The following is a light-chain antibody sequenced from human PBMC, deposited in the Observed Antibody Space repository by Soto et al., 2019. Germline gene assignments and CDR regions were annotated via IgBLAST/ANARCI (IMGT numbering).Light chain of an antibody. V-gene: IGLV3-21*02. Sequence: SYVLTQPPSVSVSPGQTARITCGGNNIGSQSVHWYQQKPGQAPVLVLYDDSDRPSGIPEQFSGSKSGNTANLTISRLEAGDEAEYYCQVWNRHSDHNGLATGIKLTDL. J-gene: IGLJ1*01. CDR3: QVWNRHSDHNG. CDR1: NIGSQS. CDR2: DDS.